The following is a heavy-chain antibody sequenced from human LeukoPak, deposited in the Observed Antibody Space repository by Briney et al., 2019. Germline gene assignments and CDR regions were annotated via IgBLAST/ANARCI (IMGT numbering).Heavy chain of an antibody. J-gene: IGHJ3*02. CDR2: IYPGDSDT. V-gene: IGHV5-51*01. D-gene: IGHD6-19*01. CDR3: ASTPAVAGDGDAFDI. CDR1: GYRFPSHW. Sequence: PGESLKISCQASGYRFPSHWIGWVRQMPGKGLEWMGIIYPGDSDTRYSPSFQGQVTISADKSISTAYLQWSSLKASDTAMYYCASTPAVAGDGDAFDIWGQGTMVTVSS.